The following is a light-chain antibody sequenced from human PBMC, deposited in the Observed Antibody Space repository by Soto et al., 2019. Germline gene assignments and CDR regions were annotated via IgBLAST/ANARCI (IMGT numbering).Light chain of an antibody. J-gene: IGKJ1*01. CDR1: PSFGRNY. Sequence: IVFTQSPCTLSLSPGESAPLSCRASPSFGRNYLAWSQQNPGQAPRLLIYDASNRATGIPARFSGSGSGTDFTRTISGLETEDVAVYYCQQRSNWPLTFGQGTKVDI. V-gene: IGKV3-11*01. CDR2: DAS. CDR3: QQRSNWPLT.